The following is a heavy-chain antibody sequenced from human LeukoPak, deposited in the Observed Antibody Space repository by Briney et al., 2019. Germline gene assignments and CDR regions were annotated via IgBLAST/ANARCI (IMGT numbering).Heavy chain of an antibody. D-gene: IGHD6-19*01. V-gene: IGHV7-4-1*02. CDR2: INTNTGNP. Sequence: WASVKVSCKASGYTFTSYAMNWVRQAPGQGLEWMGWINTNTGNPTYAQGFTGRFVFSLDTSVSTAYLQISSLKAEDTAVYYCARPRIPVAAKYYYYMDVWGKGTTVTVSS. CDR1: GYTFTSYA. CDR3: ARPRIPVAAKYYYYMDV. J-gene: IGHJ6*03.